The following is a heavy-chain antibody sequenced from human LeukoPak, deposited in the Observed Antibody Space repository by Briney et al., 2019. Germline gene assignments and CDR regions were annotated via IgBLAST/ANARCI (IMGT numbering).Heavy chain of an antibody. Sequence: GGSLRLSCAASGFTFSSYSMNWVRQAPGKGLEWVSYISSSSSTIYYADSVKGRFTISRDNAKNSVYLQMNSLRAEDTALYYCARDKAYNTFDYWGQGTLVTVSS. CDR2: ISSSSSTI. CDR3: ARDKAYNTFDY. D-gene: IGHD3-10*01. CDR1: GFTFSSYS. V-gene: IGHV3-48*04. J-gene: IGHJ4*02.